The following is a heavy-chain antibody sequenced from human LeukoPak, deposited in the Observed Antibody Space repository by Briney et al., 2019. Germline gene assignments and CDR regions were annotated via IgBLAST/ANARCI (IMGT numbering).Heavy chain of an antibody. D-gene: IGHD1-26*01. Sequence: SETLSLTCTVSGGSISSYYWSWIRQPPGKGLEWIGYIYYRGSTNYNPSLKSRVTISVDTSKNQFSLKLSSVTAADTAVYYCARRGGSYDTIDYWGQGTLVTVSS. V-gene: IGHV4-59*08. CDR1: GGSISSYY. CDR2: IYYRGST. CDR3: ARRGGSYDTIDY. J-gene: IGHJ4*02.